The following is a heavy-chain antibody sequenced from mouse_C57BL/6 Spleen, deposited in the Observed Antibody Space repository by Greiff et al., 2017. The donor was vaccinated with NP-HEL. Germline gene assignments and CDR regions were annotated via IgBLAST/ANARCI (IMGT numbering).Heavy chain of an antibody. D-gene: IGHD2-3*01. J-gene: IGHJ2*01. V-gene: IGHV1-52*01. CDR3: ARGNFYDGYFDY. Sequence: QVQLQQPGAELVRPGSSVKLSCKASGYTFTSYWMHWVKQRPIQGLEWIGNIDPSDSETHYNQKFKDKATLTVDKSSSTAYMQLSSLTSEDSAVYYCARGNFYDGYFDYWGQGTTLTVSS. CDR2: IDPSDSET. CDR1: GYTFTSYW.